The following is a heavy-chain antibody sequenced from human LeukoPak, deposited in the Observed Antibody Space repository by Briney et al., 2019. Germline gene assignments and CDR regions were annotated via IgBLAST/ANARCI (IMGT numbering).Heavy chain of an antibody. D-gene: IGHD3-10*01. Sequence: SETLSLTCAVYGGSFSGYYWSWIRQPPGKGVEWIGEINHSGSTNYNPSLKSRVTISVDTSKNQFSLKLSSVTAADTAVYYCARAPPTYYYGSGSMRYGYWGQGTLVTVSS. J-gene: IGHJ4*02. V-gene: IGHV4-34*01. CDR2: INHSGST. CDR1: GGSFSGYY. CDR3: ARAPPTYYYGSGSMRYGY.